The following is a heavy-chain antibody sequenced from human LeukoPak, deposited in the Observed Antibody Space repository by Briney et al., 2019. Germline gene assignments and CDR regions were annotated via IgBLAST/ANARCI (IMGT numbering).Heavy chain of an antibody. J-gene: IGHJ4*02. V-gene: IGHV5-51*01. Sequence: GESLKISCKGSGYSFTTYWIGWVRQMPGKGLEWMGIIYPGNSDTRYSPSFQGQVTISADKSISTAYLQWSSLKASDTAIYYCASEYCSGGNCYFDYWGQGTLVTVSS. D-gene: IGHD2-15*01. CDR1: GYSFTTYW. CDR3: ASEYCSGGNCYFDY. CDR2: IYPGNSDT.